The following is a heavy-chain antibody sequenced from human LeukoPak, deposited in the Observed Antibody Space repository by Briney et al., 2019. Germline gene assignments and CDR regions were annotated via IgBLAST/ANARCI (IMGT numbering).Heavy chain of an antibody. Sequence: SVKVSCKASGGTFSNYIISWARQAPGQGLEWMGWITVILGVDEYAQKFVGRVTITADKFTSTAYMELRSLRSEDTAIYYCASGLAYCGSDCSNFDYWGQGTLVTVSS. CDR1: GGTFSNYI. CDR3: ASGLAYCGSDCSNFDY. D-gene: IGHD2-21*02. V-gene: IGHV1-69*02. CDR2: ITVILGVD. J-gene: IGHJ4*02.